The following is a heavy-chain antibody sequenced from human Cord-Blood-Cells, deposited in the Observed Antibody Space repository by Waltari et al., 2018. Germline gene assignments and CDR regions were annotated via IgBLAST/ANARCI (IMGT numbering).Heavy chain of an antibody. V-gene: IGHV4-38-2*01. CDR2: IYHSGST. CDR1: GYSISSGYY. CDR3: ARYQLLTHDAFDI. Sequence: QVQLQESGPGLVKPSETLSLTCPVSGYSISSGYYWGWIRQPPGKGLEWIGSIYHSGSTYYNPSLKSRVTISVDTSKNQFSLKLSSVTAADTAVYYCARYQLLTHDAFDIWGQGTMVTVSS. J-gene: IGHJ3*02. D-gene: IGHD2-2*01.